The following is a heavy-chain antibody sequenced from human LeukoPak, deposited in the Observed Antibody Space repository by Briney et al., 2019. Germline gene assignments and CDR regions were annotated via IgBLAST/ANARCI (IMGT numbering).Heavy chain of an antibody. CDR3: ARQTFGVLYFDS. D-gene: IGHD3-10*01. V-gene: IGHV4-59*08. CDR2: IYNSGTT. J-gene: IGHJ4*02. Sequence: KSSETLSLTCTVSDDSISDYYRGWIRQPPGKGLEWMGRIYNSGTTNYNPSLNSRVTISTDMSKNQISLKLSSVTAAHTAVYYCARQTFGVLYFDSWGQGTLVVVSS. CDR1: DDSISDYY.